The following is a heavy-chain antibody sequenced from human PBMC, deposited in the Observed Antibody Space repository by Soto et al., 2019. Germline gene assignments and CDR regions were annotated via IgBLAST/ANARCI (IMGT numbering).Heavy chain of an antibody. V-gene: IGHV1-3*01. Sequence: ASVKVSCKASGYTFTSYAMHWVRQAPGQRLEWMGWINAGNGNTKYSQKFQGGVTITRDTSASTAYMELSSLRSEDTAVYYCARGPDIVAPFDYWGQGTLVTVSS. CDR1: GYTFTSYA. CDR3: ARGPDIVAPFDY. CDR2: INAGNGNT. J-gene: IGHJ4*02. D-gene: IGHD5-12*01.